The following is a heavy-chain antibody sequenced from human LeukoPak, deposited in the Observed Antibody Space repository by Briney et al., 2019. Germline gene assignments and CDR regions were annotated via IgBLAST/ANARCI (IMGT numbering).Heavy chain of an antibody. CDR2: ISSSSGYI. D-gene: IGHD4-17*01. Sequence: GGSLRLSCAASGFTFSSYEMNWVRQAPGKGLEWVSSISSSSGYIYHADSVKGRFTISRDNANNSLYLQMNSLRAEDTAVYYCSRDRAPDDYGDQDDAFDIWGQGTMVTVSS. CDR3: SRDRAPDDYGDQDDAFDI. J-gene: IGHJ3*02. V-gene: IGHV3-21*01. CDR1: GFTFSSYE.